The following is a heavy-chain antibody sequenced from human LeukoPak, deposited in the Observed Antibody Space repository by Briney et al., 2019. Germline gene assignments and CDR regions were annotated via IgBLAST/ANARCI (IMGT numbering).Heavy chain of an antibody. D-gene: IGHD3-22*01. CDR1: GFTFSSYA. Sequence: GGSLRLSCAASGFTFSSYAMSWVRQAPGKGLEWVSAISGSGGRTYYADSVKGRFTISRDNSKNPLYLEMNSLRAEDTAVYYCATSHSSGYYFSQYYFDYWGQGPLVTVSS. CDR3: ATSHSSGYYFSQYYFDY. CDR2: ISGSGGRT. J-gene: IGHJ4*02. V-gene: IGHV3-23*01.